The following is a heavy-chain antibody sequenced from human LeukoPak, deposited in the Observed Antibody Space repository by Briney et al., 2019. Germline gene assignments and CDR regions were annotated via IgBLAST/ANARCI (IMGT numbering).Heavy chain of an antibody. Sequence: PGGSLRLSCAASGFTFSSHGMNWVRQAPGKGLEWVSFISGSSSYIYYADSVKGRFTISRDNAKNSLYVQMNSLRAEDTAVYYCARGEYGSGNYHIDYWGQGTLVTVSS. V-gene: IGHV3-21*03. CDR3: ARGEYGSGNYHIDY. CDR1: GFTFSSHG. D-gene: IGHD3-10*01. J-gene: IGHJ4*02. CDR2: ISGSSSYI.